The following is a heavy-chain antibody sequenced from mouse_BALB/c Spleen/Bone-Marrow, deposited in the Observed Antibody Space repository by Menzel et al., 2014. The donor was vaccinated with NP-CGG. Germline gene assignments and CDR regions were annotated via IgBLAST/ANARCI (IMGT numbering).Heavy chain of an antibody. J-gene: IGHJ3*01. CDR3: AKIYYDFDGFAH. D-gene: IGHD2-4*01. Sequence: VMLVESGPGLVAPSQSLSITCTDSGFSLTDYGVSWIRQPPGKGLEWLGVIWGVGTTYYNSALKSRLSISKDNSKSQVFLKMNSLQTDDTAMYYCAKIYYDFDGFAHWGQGTLVTVSA. CDR2: IWGVGTT. CDR1: GFSLTDYG. V-gene: IGHV2-6-5*01.